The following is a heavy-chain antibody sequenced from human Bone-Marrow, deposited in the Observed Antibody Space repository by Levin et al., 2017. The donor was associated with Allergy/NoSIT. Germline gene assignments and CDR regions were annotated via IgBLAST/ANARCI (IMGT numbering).Heavy chain of an antibody. Sequence: GGSLRLSCASSGFAFSTYCMDWVRQAPGKGLEWLASITTAGTYIYYADSVKGRFTISRDNAKNSLYLQMNNLRADDTAKYYCARGFGLEQFYYYGMDVWGQGTTVTVSS. J-gene: IGHJ6*02. V-gene: IGHV3-21*06. CDR2: ITTAGTYI. CDR1: GFAFSTYC. CDR3: ARGFGLEQFYYYGMDV. D-gene: IGHD1/OR15-1a*01.